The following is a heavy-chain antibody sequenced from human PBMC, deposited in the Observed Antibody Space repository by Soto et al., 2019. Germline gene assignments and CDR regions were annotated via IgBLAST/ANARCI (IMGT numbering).Heavy chain of an antibody. CDR1: GYIFTSYD. Sequence: QVQLVQSGGEVKEPGASVKVSCKASGYIFTSYDISWVRQAPGQGLEWMGWISGHNGNTKYAQKLQGRVTMTTDTSTNIAFMEVRSVRSDDTAVYYFVGVYTRALVSYCLEALDVWGHATRVYVSS. V-gene: IGHV1-18*01. CDR2: ISGHNGNT. CDR3: VGVYTRALVSYCLEALDV. J-gene: IGHJ6*02. D-gene: IGHD2-21*02.